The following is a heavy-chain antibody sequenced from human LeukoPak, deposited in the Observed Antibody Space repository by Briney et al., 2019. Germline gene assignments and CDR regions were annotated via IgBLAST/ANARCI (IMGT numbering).Heavy chain of an antibody. V-gene: IGHV3-66*01. D-gene: IGHD2-15*01. J-gene: IGHJ4*02. CDR3: ASTQRGDYFDY. Sequence: GSLSLSSAVSGFTASSNYMSCVRQAPGKGLEWVSVIYSGGSTYYADSVKGRFTISRDNSKNTLYLQMNSLRAEDTAVYYCASTQRGDYFDYWGQGTLVTVSS. CDR1: GFTASSNY. CDR2: IYSGGST.